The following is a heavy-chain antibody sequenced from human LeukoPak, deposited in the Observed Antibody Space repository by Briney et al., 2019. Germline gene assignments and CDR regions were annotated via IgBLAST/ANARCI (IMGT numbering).Heavy chain of an antibody. D-gene: IGHD3-10*01. Sequence: GGSLRLSCAASGFSFSSSAMNWVRQAPGKGLEWVALIWYDGSNKYYADSVKGRFTISRNNSKNTVYLQMNSLRAEDTAVYYCARDKGSHPYNWFDPWGQGTLVTVSP. CDR1: GFSFSSSA. CDR2: IWYDGSNK. CDR3: ARDKGSHPYNWFDP. V-gene: IGHV3-33*01. J-gene: IGHJ5*02.